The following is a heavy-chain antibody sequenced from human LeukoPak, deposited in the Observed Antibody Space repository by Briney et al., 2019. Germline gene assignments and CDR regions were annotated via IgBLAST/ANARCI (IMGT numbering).Heavy chain of an antibody. J-gene: IGHJ4*02. D-gene: IGHD3-10*01. Sequence: SETLSLTCTVSGASISSSSYYWGWIRQPPGKGLEWIGSIYYSGSTYYNPSLKSRVTISVDTSKNQFSLKLSSVTAADTAVYYCARPVNYYGSFDYWGQGTLVTVSS. CDR2: IYYSGST. V-gene: IGHV4-39*01. CDR3: ARPVNYYGSFDY. CDR1: GASISSSSYY.